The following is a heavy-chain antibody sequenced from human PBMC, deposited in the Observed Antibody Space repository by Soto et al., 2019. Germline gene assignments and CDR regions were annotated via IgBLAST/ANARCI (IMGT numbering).Heavy chain of an antibody. CDR2: IKQDGSVK. J-gene: IGHJ1*01. CDR1: GFAFSNYW. CDR3: ARDER. Sequence: GGSLRLSCAASGFAFSNYWMSWVRQAPGKGLEWVANIKQDGSVKYYVDSVKGRFTISRDNAKNSLYLQMNSLRVEDTAVYYCARDERWGQGTLVTVSS. V-gene: IGHV3-7*01.